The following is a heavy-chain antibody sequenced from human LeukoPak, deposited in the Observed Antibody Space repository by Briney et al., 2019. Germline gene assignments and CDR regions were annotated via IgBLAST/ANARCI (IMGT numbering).Heavy chain of an antibody. CDR3: AKQRGYFDD. V-gene: IGHV3-23*01. Sequence: GGSLRLSCAASGFTFSSYSMNWVRQAPGKGLEWVSTVTGTGVSTYYADSVKGRFTISRDKSKSTLYLQMNSLRADDTAVYYCAKQRGYFDDWGQGTLVTVSS. CDR2: VTGTGVST. CDR1: GFTFSSYS. J-gene: IGHJ4*02.